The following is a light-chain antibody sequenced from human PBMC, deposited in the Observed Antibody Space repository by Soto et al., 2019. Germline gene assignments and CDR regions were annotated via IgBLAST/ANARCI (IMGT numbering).Light chain of an antibody. CDR1: QSISGY. V-gene: IGKV1-9*01. Sequence: IQLTQSPSSLSASVGDRVTITCRASQSISGYLAWYQQKPGKAPNLLVYAASSLQSGVPSRFSGSGSGTEFTLTISSLQPDDFATYYCQQYNSYSGYTFGQGTRLEIK. J-gene: IGKJ5*01. CDR2: AAS. CDR3: QQYNSYSGYT.